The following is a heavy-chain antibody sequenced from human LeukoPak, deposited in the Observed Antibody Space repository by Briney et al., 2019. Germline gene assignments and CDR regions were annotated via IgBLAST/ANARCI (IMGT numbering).Heavy chain of an antibody. J-gene: IGHJ3*02. V-gene: IGHV4-59*11. D-gene: IGHD4/OR15-4a*01. CDR2: IYYSGST. Sequence: SESLSLTCTVSGGSISSHYWSWIRQPPGKGLEWIGYIYYSGSTNYSPSLKSRVSISVDTSKNQFSLKLSSVTAADTAVYYCARDPGNLRTIDAIDIWGQGTMVTVSS. CDR3: ARDPGNLRTIDAIDI. CDR1: GGSISSHY.